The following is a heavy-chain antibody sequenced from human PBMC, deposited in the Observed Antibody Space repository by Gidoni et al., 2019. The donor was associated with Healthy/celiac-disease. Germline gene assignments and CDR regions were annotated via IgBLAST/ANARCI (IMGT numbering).Heavy chain of an antibody. CDR1: GFTFSSYG. CDR3: AKDQVYSGHGFDY. Sequence: QVQLVESGGGVVQPGRSLRLSCAASGFTFSSYGMHWVRQAPGKGLEWVAVISYDGSNKYYADSVKGRFTISRDNSKNTLYLQMNSLRAEDTAVYYCAKDQVYSGHGFDYWGQGTLVTVSS. J-gene: IGHJ4*02. D-gene: IGHD5-12*01. V-gene: IGHV3-30*18. CDR2: ISYDGSNK.